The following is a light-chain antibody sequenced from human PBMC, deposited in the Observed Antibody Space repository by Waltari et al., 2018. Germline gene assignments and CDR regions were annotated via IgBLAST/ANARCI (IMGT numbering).Light chain of an antibody. CDR2: EAS. CDR1: QSISKY. CDR3: QKYEALPAT. Sequence: ERATLSCRASQSISKYLVWYQQKPGQAPRLLIYEASIRATGIPDRFSGSGSGTDFSLIISRLEPEDFAVYYCQKYEALPATFGQGTKVEIK. J-gene: IGKJ1*01. V-gene: IGKV3-20*01.